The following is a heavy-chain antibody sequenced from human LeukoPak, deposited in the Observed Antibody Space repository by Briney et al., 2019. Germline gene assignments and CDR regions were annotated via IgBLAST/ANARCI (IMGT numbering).Heavy chain of an antibody. Sequence: SVKVSCKASGGTFSSYAISWVRQAPGQGLEWMGRIIPILGIANYAQKFQGRVTITADKSTSTAYMELSSLRSEDTAVYYCARVSADSGYDDDAFDIWGQGTMVTVSS. CDR2: IIPILGIA. V-gene: IGHV1-69*04. CDR3: ARVSADSGYDDDAFDI. J-gene: IGHJ3*02. D-gene: IGHD5-12*01. CDR1: GGTFSSYA.